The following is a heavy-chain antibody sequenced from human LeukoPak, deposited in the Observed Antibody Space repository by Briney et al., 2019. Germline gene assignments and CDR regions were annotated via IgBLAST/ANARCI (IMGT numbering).Heavy chain of an antibody. J-gene: IGHJ4*02. CDR3: GNLD. CDR2: INGDGSST. CDR1: EFTFW. Sequence: GGSLRLSCAASEFTFWMHWVRQAPGKGLVWVSQINGDGSSTSYADSVKGRFTISRDNAKNTLYLQMNGLRAEDTAVYYCGNLDWGQGTLVTVSS. V-gene: IGHV3-74*01.